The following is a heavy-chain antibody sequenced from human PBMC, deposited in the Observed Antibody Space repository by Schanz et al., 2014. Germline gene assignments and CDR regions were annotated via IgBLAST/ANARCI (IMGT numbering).Heavy chain of an antibody. J-gene: IGHJ6*02. V-gene: IGHV3-30*19. CDR1: GFSLNTYG. CDR3: ARDFDDRRGYGSGCCLGDCMDV. D-gene: IGHD3-10*01. CDR2: ISYDGRNK. Sequence: QAQLMESGGGVVQPGTSLILSCSVSGFSLNTYGIHWFRQPAGKGLEWVAVISYDGRNKYYADSVKGRFTISRDRFQNTRYLRMSSLRAEVTSVYYCARDFDDRRGYGSGCCLGDCMDVWGQGTTVTVSS.